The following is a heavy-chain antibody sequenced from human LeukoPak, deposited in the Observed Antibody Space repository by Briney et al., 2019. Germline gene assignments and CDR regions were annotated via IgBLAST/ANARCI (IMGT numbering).Heavy chain of an antibody. V-gene: IGHV1-2*06. D-gene: IGHD3-16*01. CDR1: GYTFTGYY. CDR3: ARRGFDS. J-gene: IGHJ4*02. CDR2: INPSSGVT. Sequence: SVRVSCKASGYTFTGYYIHWVRQAPGQGLEWMGRINPSSGVTYYVQKFEGRVTMTRDTSVSTVYMEVGNLTSDDTAMYFCARRGFDSWGQGTLVTVSS.